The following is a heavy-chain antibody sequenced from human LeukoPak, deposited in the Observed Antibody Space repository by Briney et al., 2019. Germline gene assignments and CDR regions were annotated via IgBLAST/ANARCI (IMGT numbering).Heavy chain of an antibody. CDR2: MYHSGST. CDR3: ARDPLGGRGSSFDY. CDR1: GHSISSGYY. V-gene: IGHV4-38-2*02. Sequence: SETLSLTCAVSGHSISSGYYWGWIRQPPGKGLEWIGSMYHSGSTYYNPSLKSRVTISVDTSKNQFSLKLSSVTAADTAVYYCARDPLGGRGSSFDYWGQGTLVTVFS. J-gene: IGHJ4*02. D-gene: IGHD3-16*01.